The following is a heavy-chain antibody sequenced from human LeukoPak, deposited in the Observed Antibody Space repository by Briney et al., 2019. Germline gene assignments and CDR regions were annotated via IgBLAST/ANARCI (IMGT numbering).Heavy chain of an antibody. V-gene: IGHV3-30-3*01. Sequence: GGSLRLSCAASGFTFSSYTMHWVRQAPGKGLEWAAVISYDGSNKYYADSVKGRFTISRDNSKNTLYLQMNSLRAEDTAVYYCARDHLRYFDWLLSGSDYWGQGTLVTVSS. CDR2: ISYDGSNK. D-gene: IGHD3-9*01. J-gene: IGHJ4*02. CDR3: ARDHLRYFDWLLSGSDY. CDR1: GFTFSSYT.